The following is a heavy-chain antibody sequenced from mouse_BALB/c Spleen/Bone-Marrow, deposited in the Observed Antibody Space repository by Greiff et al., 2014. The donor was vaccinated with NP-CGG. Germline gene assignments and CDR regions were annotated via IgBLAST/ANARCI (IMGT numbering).Heavy chain of an antibody. CDR3: ARELGLRLAY. D-gene: IGHD3-1*01. CDR1: GYTFSSYW. J-gene: IGHJ3*01. CDR2: ILPGSGST. V-gene: IGHV1-9*01. Sequence: VMLVESGAELMKPGASVKISCKATGYTFSSYWIEWVKQRPGHGLEWIGEILPGSGSTNYSEKFKGKATFTADTSSNTAYMQLSSLTSEDSAVYYCARELGLRLAYWGQGTLVTVSA.